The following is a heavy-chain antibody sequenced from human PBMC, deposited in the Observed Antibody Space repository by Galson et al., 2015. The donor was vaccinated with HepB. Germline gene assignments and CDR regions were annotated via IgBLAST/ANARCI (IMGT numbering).Heavy chain of an antibody. V-gene: IGHV3-30*03. CDR3: TVTRPYYYYYMDV. CDR2: ISYDGSNK. Sequence: SLRLSCAASGFTFSSYGMHWVRQAPGKGLEWVAVISYDGSNKYYADSVKGRFTISRDNSKNTLYLQMNNLRAEDTAVYYCTVTRPYYYYYMDVWGKGTTVTVSS. CDR1: GFTFSSYG. D-gene: IGHD4-11*01. J-gene: IGHJ6*03.